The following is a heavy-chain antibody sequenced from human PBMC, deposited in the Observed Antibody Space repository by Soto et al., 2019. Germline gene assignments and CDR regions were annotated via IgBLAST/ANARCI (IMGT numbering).Heavy chain of an antibody. CDR3: AGGTTATGDCFDP. Sequence: QVQLVQSGAEVKKPGSSVKVSCKASGGTFSSYTISWVRQAPGQGLEWMGRIIPILGIANYAQKFQGRVTITADKSTSTAYMELSSLRSEYTAVYYCAGGTTATGDCFDPWGKGTLVTVSS. J-gene: IGHJ5*02. CDR1: GGTFSSYT. CDR2: IIPILGIA. D-gene: IGHD1-1*01. V-gene: IGHV1-69*02.